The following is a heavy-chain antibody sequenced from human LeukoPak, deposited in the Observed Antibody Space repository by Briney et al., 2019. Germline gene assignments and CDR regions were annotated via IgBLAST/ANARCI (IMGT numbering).Heavy chain of an antibody. CDR2: IYDSGST. J-gene: IGHJ4*02. CDR3: ARDLDGGGLLDY. Sequence: SETLSLTCTVSGGSIRSSYYYWGWIRQPPGKGLEWIGSIYDSGSTYYNPSLKSRVTISVDTSKNQFSLKLNSVTAADTAVYYCARDLDGGGLLDYWGQGTLVTVSS. CDR1: GGSIRSSYYY. D-gene: IGHD2-21*01. V-gene: IGHV4-39*02.